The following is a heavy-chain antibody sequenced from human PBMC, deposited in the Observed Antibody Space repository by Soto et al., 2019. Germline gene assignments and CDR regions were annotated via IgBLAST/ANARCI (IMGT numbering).Heavy chain of an antibody. CDR1: GYTFTSYY. V-gene: IGHV1-46*01. D-gene: IGHD3-22*01. CDR3: ARDRELVTMIVAPAGAFDS. J-gene: IGHJ3*02. CDR2: INPSGGST. Sequence: ASVKVSFKASGYTFTSYYMHWVRQAPGQGLEWMGIINPSGGSTSYAQKFQGRVTMTRDTSTSTVYMELSSLRSEDTAVYYCARDRELVTMIVAPAGAFDSWGQGTMVTVSS.